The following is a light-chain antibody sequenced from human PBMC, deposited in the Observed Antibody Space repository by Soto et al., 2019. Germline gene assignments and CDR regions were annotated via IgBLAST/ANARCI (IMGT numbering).Light chain of an antibody. CDR1: QSVSNF. CDR2: EAS. V-gene: IGKV3-20*01. Sequence: EIVLTQSPGTLSLSNGERATLSCRASQSVSNFLDWYQQKPGQAPRLLIYEASNRATGIPARFSGSGSGTDFTLTISRLEPEDFAVYYCQQYGSLGTFGQVTMVDIK. CDR3: QQYGSLGT. J-gene: IGKJ1*01.